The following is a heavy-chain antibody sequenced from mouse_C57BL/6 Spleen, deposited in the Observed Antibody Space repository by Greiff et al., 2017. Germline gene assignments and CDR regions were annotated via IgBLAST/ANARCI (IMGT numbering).Heavy chain of an antibody. CDR1: GYSITSGYY. J-gene: IGHJ1*03. V-gene: IGHV3-6*01. CDR3: ARDDGHWYFDV. CDR2: ISYDGSN. D-gene: IGHD2-3*01. Sequence: ESGPGLVKPSQSLSLTCSVTGYSITSGYYWNWIRQFPGNKLEWMGYISYDGSNNYNPSLKNRISITRDTSKNQFFLKLNSVTTEDTATYYCARDDGHWYFDVWGTGTTVTVSS.